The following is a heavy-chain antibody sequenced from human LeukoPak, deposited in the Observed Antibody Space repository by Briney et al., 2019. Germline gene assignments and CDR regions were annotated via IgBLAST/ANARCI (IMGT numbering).Heavy chain of an antibody. CDR3: AAMATTLLGLFDY. CDR2: IIPIFGIA. V-gene: IGHV1-69*05. J-gene: IGHJ4*02. Sequence: SVKVSCKASGYTFTSYGISWVRQAPGQGLEWMGGIIPIFGIANYAQKFQGRVTITTDESTSTAYMELSSLRSEDTAVYYCAAMATTLLGLFDYWGQGTLVTVSS. D-gene: IGHD5-24*01. CDR1: GYTFTSYG.